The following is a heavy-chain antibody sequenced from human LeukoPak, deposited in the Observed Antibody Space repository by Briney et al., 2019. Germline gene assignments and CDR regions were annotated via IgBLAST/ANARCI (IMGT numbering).Heavy chain of an antibody. CDR1: GVSFDDYY. D-gene: IGHD4-17*01. J-gene: IGHJ4*02. CDR2: INHSGYT. Sequence: SETLSLTCAVSGVSFDDYYWSWVRQTPGKGLEWIGEINHSGYTNDSPSLKSRVTLSIDTSGKQFSLNLRSVTVADAGIYYCTRMTTGHDYWGQGTLVAVSS. V-gene: IGHV4-34*01. CDR3: TRMTTGHDY.